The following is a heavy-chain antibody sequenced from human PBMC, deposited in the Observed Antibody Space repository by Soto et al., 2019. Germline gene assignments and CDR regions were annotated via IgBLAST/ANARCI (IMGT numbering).Heavy chain of an antibody. J-gene: IGHJ4*02. Sequence: GGSLRLSCAASGFTFSSYSMNWVRQAPGKGLEWVSSISSSSSYIYYADSVKGRFTISRDNAKNSVYLEMNSLRVDDTAVYYCARESPTLTVAESYWGRGSLVTVSS. CDR3: ARESPTLTVAESY. V-gene: IGHV3-21*01. CDR2: ISSSSSYI. D-gene: IGHD6-19*01. CDR1: GFTFSSYS.